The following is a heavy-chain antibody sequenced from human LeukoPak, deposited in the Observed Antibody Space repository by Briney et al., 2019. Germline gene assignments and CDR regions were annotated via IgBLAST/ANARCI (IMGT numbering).Heavy chain of an antibody. CDR3: AREALGVEYYFDY. CDR2: IYHSGST. CDR1: GGSISSYY. D-gene: IGHD3-16*01. Sequence: SETLSLTCTVSGGSISSYYWSWIRQPPGKGLEWIGYIYHSGSTYYNPSLKSRVTISVDRSKNQFSLKLSSVTAADTAVYYCAREALGVEYYFDYWGQGTLVTVSS. V-gene: IGHV4-59*12. J-gene: IGHJ4*02.